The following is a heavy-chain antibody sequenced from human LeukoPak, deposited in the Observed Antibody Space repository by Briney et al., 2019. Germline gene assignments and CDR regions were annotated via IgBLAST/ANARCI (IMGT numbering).Heavy chain of an antibody. CDR2: IWYDGTNQ. CDR1: GFTFSAYA. J-gene: IGHJ4*02. Sequence: GGPLRLSCAGSGFTFSAYAIHWVRQAPGKGLEWVAMIWYDGTNQNYADSAKGRFTISRDNSKNTVYLQMSGLRPADTAVYYCARDAEDYFDSSASFDSWGQGTPVTVS. CDR3: ARDAEDYFDSSASFDS. D-gene: IGHD3-22*01. V-gene: IGHV3-30*04.